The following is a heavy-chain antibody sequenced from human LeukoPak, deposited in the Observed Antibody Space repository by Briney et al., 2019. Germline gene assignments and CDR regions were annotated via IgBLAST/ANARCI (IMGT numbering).Heavy chain of an antibody. CDR2: ISGYNGNT. CDR1: GYSFTSHG. D-gene: IGHD1-14*01. J-gene: IGHJ4*02. V-gene: IGHV1-18*01. Sequence: ASVKVSCKTSGYSFTSHGISWVRQAPGQGLEWMGWISGYNGNTNYAQKFQGRVTMTTDASTRTAHMEVRGLRSDDTAVNYWARGGWTTGMDYWGKGTWVTV. CDR3: ARGGWTTGMDY.